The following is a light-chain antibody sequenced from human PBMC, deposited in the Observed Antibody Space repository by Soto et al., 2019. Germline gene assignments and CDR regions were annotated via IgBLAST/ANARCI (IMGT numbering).Light chain of an antibody. J-gene: IGKJ1*01. Sequence: DIQMMQSPSSLSASVGDRVTITCRASQGISTYLVWYQQKPGTVPKLLIFAASTLQSGVPSRFSGSGSGTDFTLTISSLQPEDVGTYYCQNYNGAPWTFGQGTKVDIK. CDR2: AAS. CDR1: QGISTY. V-gene: IGKV1-27*01. CDR3: QNYNGAPWT.